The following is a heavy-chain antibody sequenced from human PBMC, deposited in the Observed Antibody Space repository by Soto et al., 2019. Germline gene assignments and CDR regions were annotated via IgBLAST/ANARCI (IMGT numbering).Heavy chain of an antibody. CDR1: GFTFSSDW. CDR2: INSDVSST. Sequence: GGSLRLSCAASGFTFSSDWMHWGRQAPRKGLVWVSRINSDVSSTSYADSVKGRFTISRDNAKNTLYLKMNSLRAEDTAVYYCARETPPAYYYYGMDVWGQGTTVTVSS. V-gene: IGHV3-74*01. J-gene: IGHJ6*02. CDR3: ARETPPAYYYYGMDV.